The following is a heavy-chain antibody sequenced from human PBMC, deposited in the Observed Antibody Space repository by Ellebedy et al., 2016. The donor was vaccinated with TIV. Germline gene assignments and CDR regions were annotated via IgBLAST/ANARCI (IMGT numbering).Heavy chain of an antibody. Sequence: GESLKISCAASGFPFSTYAMSWVRQAPGKGLEWVSAISGSGGSTYYADSVKGRFTISRDRSKNTLYLQMNSLRHEDTALYYCARTYADYYVDYWGQGTLVTVSS. CDR3: ARTYADYYVDY. J-gene: IGHJ4*02. CDR1: GFPFSTYA. CDR2: ISGSGGST. D-gene: IGHD4-17*01. V-gene: IGHV3-23*01.